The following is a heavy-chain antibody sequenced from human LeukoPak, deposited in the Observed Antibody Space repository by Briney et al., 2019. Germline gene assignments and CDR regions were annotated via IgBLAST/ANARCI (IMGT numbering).Heavy chain of an antibody. V-gene: IGHV4-39*01. CDR3: ASRSSPHYYYYMDV. D-gene: IGHD6-13*01. Sequence: PSETLSLTCTVSGGSISRSSYYWGWIRQPPGKGLEWIGSIYYSGSTYYNPSLKSRVTISVDTSKNQFSLKLSSVTAADTAVYYCASRSSPHYYYYMDVWGKGTTVTVSS. CDR2: IYYSGST. CDR1: GGSISRSSYY. J-gene: IGHJ6*03.